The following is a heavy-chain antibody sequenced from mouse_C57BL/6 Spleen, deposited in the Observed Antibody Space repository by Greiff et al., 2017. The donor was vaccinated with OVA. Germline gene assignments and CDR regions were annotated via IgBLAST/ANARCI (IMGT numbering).Heavy chain of an antibody. CDR1: GFSLTSYG. D-gene: IGHD1-1*01. CDR3: AKIDYGSSYGAMDY. J-gene: IGHJ4*01. Sequence: VMLVESGPGLVQPSQSLSITCTVSGFSLTSYGVHWVRQSPGKGLEWLGVIWRGGSTDYNAAFMSRLSITKDNSKSQVFFKMNSLQADDTAIYYCAKIDYGSSYGAMDYWGQGTSVTVSS. V-gene: IGHV2-5*01. CDR2: IWRGGST.